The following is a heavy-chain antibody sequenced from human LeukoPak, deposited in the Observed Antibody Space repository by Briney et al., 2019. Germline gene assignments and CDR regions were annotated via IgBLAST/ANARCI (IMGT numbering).Heavy chain of an antibody. J-gene: IGHJ4*02. V-gene: IGHV3-30*02. D-gene: IGHD6-13*01. Sequence: SRDNSKNTLYLQMNSLRAEDTAVYYCAKGRGSSPLRPFDYWGQGTLVTVSS. CDR3: AKGRGSSPLRPFDY.